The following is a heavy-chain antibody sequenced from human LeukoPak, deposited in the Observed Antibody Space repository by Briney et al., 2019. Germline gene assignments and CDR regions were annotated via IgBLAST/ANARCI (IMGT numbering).Heavy chain of an antibody. V-gene: IGHV4-34*01. CDR2: INHSGST. J-gene: IGHJ4*02. D-gene: IGHD2-2*02. Sequence: PSETLSLTCAVYGGSFSGYYWSWIRHHPGKGLEWIGEINHSGSTNYNPSLKSRVTISVDTSKNQFSLKLSSVTAADTAVYYCARGAIVVVPAAIWGFDYWGQGTLVTVSS. CDR1: GGSFSGYY. CDR3: ARGAIVVVPAAIWGFDY.